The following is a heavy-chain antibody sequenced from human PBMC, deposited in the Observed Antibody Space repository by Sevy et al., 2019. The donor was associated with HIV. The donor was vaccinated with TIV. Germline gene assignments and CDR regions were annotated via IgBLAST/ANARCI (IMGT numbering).Heavy chain of an antibody. CDR1: GFTFSSYS. J-gene: IGHJ5*02. V-gene: IGHV3-48*01. CDR3: ARERKSVVVVVAATMGINWFDP. CDR2: ISSSSSTI. D-gene: IGHD2-15*01. Sequence: LRLSCAASGFTFSSYSMNWVRQAPGKGLEWVSYISSSSSTIYYADSVKGRFTISRDNAKNSLYLQMNSLRAEDTAVYYCARERKSVVVVVAATMGINWFDPWGQGTLVTVSS.